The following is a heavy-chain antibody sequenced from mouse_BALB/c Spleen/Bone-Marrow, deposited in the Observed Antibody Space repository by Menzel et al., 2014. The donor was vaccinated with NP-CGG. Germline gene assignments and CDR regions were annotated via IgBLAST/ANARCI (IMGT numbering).Heavy chain of an antibody. CDR3: ASYYRYSFDY. Sequence: EVQLVESGAELVKPGASVKLSCTGSGFNIKDTYMHWVKQRPEQGLEWIGRIDPANGNTKYDPKFQGKATITADTSSNTAYRQLSSLTSEDTAVYYCASYYRYSFDYWGKGTTLTVSS. J-gene: IGHJ2*01. V-gene: IGHV14-3*02. CDR2: IDPANGNT. D-gene: IGHD2-14*01. CDR1: GFNIKDTY.